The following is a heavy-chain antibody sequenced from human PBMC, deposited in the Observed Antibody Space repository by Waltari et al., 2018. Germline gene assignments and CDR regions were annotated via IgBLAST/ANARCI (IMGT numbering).Heavy chain of an antibody. CDR2: IIPIFGTA. J-gene: IGHJ6*02. CDR1: GGTFSSYA. Sequence: QVQLVQSGAEVKKPGSSVKVSCKASGGTFSSYAISWVRQAPGQGLEWMGGIIPIFGTANYAQKFQGRVTITADESTSTAYMELSSLRSEDTAVYYCASRVWEDTAMDGGGGMDVWGQGTTVTVSS. CDR3: ASRVWEDTAMDGGGGMDV. V-gene: IGHV1-69*01. D-gene: IGHD5-18*01.